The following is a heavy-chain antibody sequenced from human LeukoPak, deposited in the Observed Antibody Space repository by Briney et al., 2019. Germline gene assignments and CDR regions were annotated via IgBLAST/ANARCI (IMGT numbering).Heavy chain of an antibody. D-gene: IGHD5-24*01. CDR2: IYYSGST. CDR3: ARGRRDGYNPYWYFDL. J-gene: IGHJ2*01. V-gene: IGHV4-59*01. Sequence: SETLSLTCTVSGGSISSYYWCWIRQPPGKGLEWIGYIYYSGSTNYNPSLKSRVTISVDTSKNQFSLKLSSVTAADTAVYYCARGRRDGYNPYWYFDLWGRGTLVTVSS. CDR1: GGSISSYY.